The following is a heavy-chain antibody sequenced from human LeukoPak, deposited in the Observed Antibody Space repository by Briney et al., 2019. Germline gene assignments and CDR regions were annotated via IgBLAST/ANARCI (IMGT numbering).Heavy chain of an antibody. J-gene: IGHJ4*02. V-gene: IGHV1-18*01. CDR2: ISAYNGNT. Sequence: ASVKVSCKASGYTFTSYGISWVRQAPGQGLEWMGWISAYNGNTNYAQKLQGRVTMTTDTSTSAAYMELRSLRSDDTAVYYCARVTIKWFGEWVDYFDYWGQGTLVTVSS. D-gene: IGHD3-10*01. CDR3: ARVTIKWFGEWVDYFDY. CDR1: GYTFTSYG.